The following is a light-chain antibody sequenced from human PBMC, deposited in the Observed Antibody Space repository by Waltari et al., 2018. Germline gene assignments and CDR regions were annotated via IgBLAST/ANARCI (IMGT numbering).Light chain of an antibody. CDR3: CSYAGSPYV. Sequence: QSALTQPASVSGSPGQSITISCTGTSSDVGSYNLVSWYQQHQGKAPNLMIYEVSKRPSGVSNRFSGSKSGNTASLTISGLQAEDEADYFCCSYAGSPYVFGTGTKVTVL. CDR2: EVS. V-gene: IGLV2-23*02. J-gene: IGLJ1*01. CDR1: SSDVGSYNL.